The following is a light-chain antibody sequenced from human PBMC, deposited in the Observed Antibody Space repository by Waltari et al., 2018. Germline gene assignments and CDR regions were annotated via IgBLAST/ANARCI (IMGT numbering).Light chain of an antibody. J-gene: IGKJ4*01. CDR3: QQLSTYPLT. V-gene: IGKV1-9*01. CDR1: QGISCS. Sequence: DIQLTQSPSFLSVSVGDRVTITCRASQGISCSLAWYQQNPGKAPKLLVYAASSLQSGVPSRFSGSGSGTEFTLTISSLQPEDFASYYCQQLSTYPLTIGGGTKVEIK. CDR2: AAS.